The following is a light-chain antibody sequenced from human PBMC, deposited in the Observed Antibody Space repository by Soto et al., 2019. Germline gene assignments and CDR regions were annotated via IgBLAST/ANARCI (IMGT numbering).Light chain of an antibody. CDR1: SSNIGAGYD. CDR2: GNT. J-gene: IGLJ1*01. V-gene: IGLV1-40*01. CDR3: QSYDSSLRGYV. Sequence: QSVVTQPPSVSGAPGQRVTISCTGTSSNIGAGYDVHWYQHLPGTAPKLLIYGNTIRPSGVPDRFSGSKSGTSASLATTGLQAEDEADYYCQSYDSSLRGYVFGTGTKLTVL.